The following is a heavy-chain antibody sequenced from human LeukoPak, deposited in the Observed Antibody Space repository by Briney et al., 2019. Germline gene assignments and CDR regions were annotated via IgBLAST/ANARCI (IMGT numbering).Heavy chain of an antibody. CDR3: AREAGYGLHIDY. J-gene: IGHJ4*02. D-gene: IGHD2-15*01. CDR2: ISSSSSYT. Sequence: GGSLRLSCAASGFTFSDYYMSWIRQAPGKGLEWASYISSSSSYTNYADSVKGRFTISRDNAKNSLYLQMNSLRAEDTAVYYCAREAGYGLHIDYWGQGTLVTVSS. V-gene: IGHV3-11*06. CDR1: GFTFSDYY.